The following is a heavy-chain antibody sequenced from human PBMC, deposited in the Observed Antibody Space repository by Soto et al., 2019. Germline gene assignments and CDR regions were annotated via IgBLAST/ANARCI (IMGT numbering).Heavy chain of an antibody. Sequence: QVQLVQSGAEVKKPGASVKVSCKASGYTFTSYDITWVRQATGQGLEWMGWMSPQNDNTGYAQNFQGRVIMTRDTSIITAYLELSSLRPEDTAVYYCARGVDAGLDYWGQGALVTVSS. CDR1: GYTFTSYD. CDR3: ARGVDAGLDY. D-gene: IGHD6-13*01. J-gene: IGHJ4*02. CDR2: MSPQNDNT. V-gene: IGHV1-8*01.